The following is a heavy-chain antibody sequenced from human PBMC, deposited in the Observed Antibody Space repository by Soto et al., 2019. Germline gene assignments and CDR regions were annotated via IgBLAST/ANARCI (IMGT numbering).Heavy chain of an antibody. CDR3: ARDGVLAGAYYFDY. CDR2: ISYDGSNK. CDR1: GFTFSSYA. J-gene: IGHJ4*02. Sequence: HPGGSLRLSCAASGFTFSSYAMHWVRQAPGKGLEWVAVISYDGSNKYYADSVKGRFTISRDNSKNTLYLQMNSLRAEDTAVYYCARDGVLAGAYYFDYWGQGTLVTVSS. D-gene: IGHD2-8*02. V-gene: IGHV3-30-3*01.